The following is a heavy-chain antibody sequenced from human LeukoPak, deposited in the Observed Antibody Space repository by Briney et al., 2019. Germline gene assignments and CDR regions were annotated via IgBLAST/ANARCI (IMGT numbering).Heavy chain of an antibody. V-gene: IGHV3-23*01. CDR2: ISSSGDTT. CDR1: GFTFGDYA. D-gene: IGHD2-15*01. Sequence: GGSQRLSCAASGFTFGDYAMTWVRQAPGKGLEWVSAISSSGDTTYYADSVKGRFTISRDNSKNTLYLQMNFLRAEDTAVYYCAKGRGILSPDYWGQGTLVTVSS. CDR3: AKGRGILSPDY. J-gene: IGHJ4*02.